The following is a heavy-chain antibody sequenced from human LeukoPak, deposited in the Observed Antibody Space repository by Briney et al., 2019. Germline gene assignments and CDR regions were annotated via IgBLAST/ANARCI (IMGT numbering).Heavy chain of an antibody. Sequence: GGSLRLSCEASGFTFDNYVMAWFRQAPGKGLEWVAHINQDGSKEYYMDSVKARFTISRDNAKNSLSLQMNSLRAEDTAVYYCVRDGGVSGYDLLDYWGQGTLVTVSS. V-gene: IGHV3-7*01. CDR2: INQDGSKE. J-gene: IGHJ4*02. CDR3: VRDGGVSGYDLLDY. D-gene: IGHD5-12*01. CDR1: GFTFDNYV.